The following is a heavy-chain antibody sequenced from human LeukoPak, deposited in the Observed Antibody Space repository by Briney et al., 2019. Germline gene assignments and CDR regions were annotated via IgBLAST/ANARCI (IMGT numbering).Heavy chain of an antibody. CDR1: GFTVSSNY. J-gene: IGHJ4*02. CDR3: AREGGRGYNYGYRDY. CDR2: IYSGDST. D-gene: IGHD5-18*01. V-gene: IGHV3-53*01. Sequence: GGSLRLSCAASGFTVSSNYMSWVRQAPGKGLEWVSVIYSGDSTYYADSMKGRFIISRDNAKNSLYLQINSLRAEDTAVYYCAREGGRGYNYGYRDYWGQGTLVTVSS.